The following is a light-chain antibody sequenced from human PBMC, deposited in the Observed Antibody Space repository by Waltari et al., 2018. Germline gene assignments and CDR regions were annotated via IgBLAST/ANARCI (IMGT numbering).Light chain of an antibody. Sequence: TQLTQSPSSLSASVGDRVTLTCRASQDIRNDLGWYKQQTGKAPKVLIYAASILHTGVPSRFSGSGSGTDFTLTISNLQPEDFATYFCLHDFGYPRTFGQGTKVEVK. J-gene: IGKJ1*01. CDR2: AAS. V-gene: IGKV1-6*01. CDR3: LHDFGYPRT. CDR1: QDIRND.